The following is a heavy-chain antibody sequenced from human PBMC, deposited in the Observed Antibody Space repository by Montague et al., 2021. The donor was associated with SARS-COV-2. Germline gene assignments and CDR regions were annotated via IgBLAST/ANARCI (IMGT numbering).Heavy chain of an antibody. CDR1: GFAFRTKY. D-gene: IGHD3-3*01. J-gene: IGHJ4*02. Sequence: SLRLSCAASGFAFRTKYLTWVRQAPGKGLEWVSVTYDGGDATYYAGSVKGRFTVSRDDSKNTFFLQMSSLRAEDTAVYYCARRSAVPGSFDFWGQGTLVTVSS. CDR3: ARRSAVPGSFDF. V-gene: IGHV3-53*01. CDR2: TYDGGDAT.